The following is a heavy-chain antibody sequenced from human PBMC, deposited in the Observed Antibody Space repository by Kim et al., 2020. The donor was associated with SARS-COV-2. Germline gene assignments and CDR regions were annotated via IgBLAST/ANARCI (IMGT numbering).Heavy chain of an antibody. J-gene: IGHJ5*02. CDR3: ARDLEDTAMVNGDNNWFDP. V-gene: IGHV4-4*07. CDR2: IYTSGST. Sequence: SETLSLTCTVSGGSISSYYWSWIRQPAGKGLEWIGRIYTSGSTNYNPSLKSRVTMSVDTSKNQFSLKLSSVTAADTAVYYCARDLEDTAMVNGDNNWFDPWGQGTLVTVSS. D-gene: IGHD5-18*01. CDR1: GGSISSYY.